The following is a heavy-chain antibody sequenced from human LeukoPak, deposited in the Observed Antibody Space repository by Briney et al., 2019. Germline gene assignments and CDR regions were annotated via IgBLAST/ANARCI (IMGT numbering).Heavy chain of an antibody. V-gene: IGHV1-2*02. CDR3: ARDGVRGGAFDI. Sequence: GASVTVSFTASGYTFTVYYLHWVRQAPGQGLEWLGWIYPNSAATNYAQKFEGRVTMTRDTSLSTAYMELSRLRSDDTAVYYCARDGVRGGAFDIWGQGTMVTVSS. D-gene: IGHD2-21*01. CDR2: IYPNSAAT. J-gene: IGHJ3*02. CDR1: GYTFTVYY.